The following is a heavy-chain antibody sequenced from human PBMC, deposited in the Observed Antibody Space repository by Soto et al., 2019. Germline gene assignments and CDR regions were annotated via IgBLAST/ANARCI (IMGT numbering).Heavy chain of an antibody. CDR2: ISGSGGST. Sequence: GGSLRLSCAASGFTFSSYAMSWVRQAPGKGLEWVSAISGSGGSTYYADSVKGRFTISRDNSKNTLYLQMNSLRAEDTAVYYCAKKWRGHYDYYYYYMDVWGKGTTVTVSS. D-gene: IGHD3-16*01. CDR3: AKKWRGHYDYYYYYMDV. J-gene: IGHJ6*03. CDR1: GFTFSSYA. V-gene: IGHV3-23*01.